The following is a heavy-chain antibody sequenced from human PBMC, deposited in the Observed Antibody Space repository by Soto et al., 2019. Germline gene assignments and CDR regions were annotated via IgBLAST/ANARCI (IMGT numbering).Heavy chain of an antibody. D-gene: IGHD6-25*01. V-gene: IGHV6-1*01. CDR3: ARSSGPGASFDY. Sequence: SQTLSLTCAISGDRVSTNSAAWTWLRPSPSRGLEWLGRTYYRSKWYNDYAISVKSRITISPDTSKNHFSLQLNSVTPEDTAVYYCARSSGPGASFDYWGQGTLVTVSS. CDR2: TYYRSKWYN. CDR1: GDRVSTNSAA. J-gene: IGHJ4*02.